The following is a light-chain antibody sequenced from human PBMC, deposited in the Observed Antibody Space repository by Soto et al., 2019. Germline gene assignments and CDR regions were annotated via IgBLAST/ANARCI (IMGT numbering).Light chain of an antibody. CDR2: SNN. CDR3: AECDDRLSGLV. V-gene: IGLV1-47*02. Sequence: QSVLTQPPSASGTPGQRVTISCSGSSSNIGSNYVYWYHQLPGTAPTIVIYSNNQRPSGVPDRFSGSKSGTSSSLAISGLLYDEEADYYCAECDDRLSGLVFGRGTKLTVL. CDR1: SSNIGSNY. J-gene: IGLJ2*01.